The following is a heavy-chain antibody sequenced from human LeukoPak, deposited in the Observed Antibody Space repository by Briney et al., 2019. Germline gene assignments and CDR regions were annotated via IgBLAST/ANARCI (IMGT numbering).Heavy chain of an antibody. CDR1: GGSISSYY. CDR3: ARDSSSRTYYYYYYMDV. CDR2: IYYSGST. J-gene: IGHJ6*03. Sequence: PSETLSLTCTVSGGSISSYYWSWIRQPPGKELKGMGYIYYSGSTNYNPSLKSRVTISVDTSKNQFSLKLSSVTAADTAVYYCARDSSSRTYYYYYYMDVWGKGTTVTVSS. D-gene: IGHD6-13*01. V-gene: IGHV4-59*01.